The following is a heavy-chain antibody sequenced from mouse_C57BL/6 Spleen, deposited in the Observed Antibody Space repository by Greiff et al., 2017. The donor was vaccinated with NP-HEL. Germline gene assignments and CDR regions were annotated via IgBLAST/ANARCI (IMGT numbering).Heavy chain of an antibody. Sequence: QVQLQQPGAELVRPGSSVKLSCKASGYTFTSYWMHWVKQRPIQGLEWIGNIDPSDSETHYNQKFKDKATLTVDKSSSTAYMQLSSLTSEDSAVYYCARGGSSGWGFAYWGQGTLVTVSA. V-gene: IGHV1-52*01. D-gene: IGHD3-2*02. CDR2: IDPSDSET. CDR1: GYTFTSYW. CDR3: ARGGSSGWGFAY. J-gene: IGHJ3*01.